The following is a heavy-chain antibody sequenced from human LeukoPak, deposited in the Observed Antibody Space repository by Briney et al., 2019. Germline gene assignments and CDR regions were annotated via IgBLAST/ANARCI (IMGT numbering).Heavy chain of an antibody. D-gene: IGHD2-15*01. Sequence: SETLSLTCTVSDGSINNYYWNWIRQPPGKGLEWIGFIYSSGTTNYNPSLKSRLSFSIDTSKNQFSLKLTSMTAADTAVYYCARVSAPGGTRPFDYWGQGTLVTVSS. CDR2: IYSSGTT. V-gene: IGHV4-59*01. CDR3: ARVSAPGGTRPFDY. CDR1: DGSINNYY. J-gene: IGHJ4*02.